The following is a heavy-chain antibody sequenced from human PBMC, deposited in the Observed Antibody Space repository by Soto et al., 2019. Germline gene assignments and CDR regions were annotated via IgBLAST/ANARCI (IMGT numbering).Heavy chain of an antibody. CDR1: GGSIGSYY. CDR2: IYYSGST. D-gene: IGHD1-26*01. Sequence: QVQLQESGPGLVKPSETLSLTCSVSGGSIGSYYWSWIRQPPGKGLEWIGYIYYSGSTHYNPSLKSRVTPPVAASKHQCSLQPSSATAAATAAYYRARGGGRQIDYWGQGTLVTVSS. J-gene: IGHJ4*02. V-gene: IGHV4-59*08. CDR3: ARGGGRQIDY.